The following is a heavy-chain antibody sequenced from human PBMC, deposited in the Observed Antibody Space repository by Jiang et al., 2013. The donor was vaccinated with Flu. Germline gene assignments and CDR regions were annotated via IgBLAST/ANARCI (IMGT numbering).Heavy chain of an antibody. CDR3: ARVLGGYLSF. D-gene: IGHD2-15*01. CDR1: GGSVSSDSYY. Sequence: LLKPSETLSLTCTVSGGSVSSDSYYWSWIRQPPGKGLEWVGHIYYTGGTNYNPSLKSRVAISVDTSKNQFSLNLSSVTTADTAVYYCARVLGGYLSFWGQGTLVTVSS. V-gene: IGHV4-61*01. CDR2: IYYTGGT. J-gene: IGHJ4*02.